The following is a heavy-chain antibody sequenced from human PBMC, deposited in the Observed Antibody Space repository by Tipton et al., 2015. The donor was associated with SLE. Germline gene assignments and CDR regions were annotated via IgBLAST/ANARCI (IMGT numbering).Heavy chain of an antibody. Sequence: SLRLSCADSGSTFRKYAMSWVRQAPGKGLEWVAVISYDGSNKYYADSVKGRFAISRDDSKNTLFLQMNSLRPDDTAVYYCARDTSSCPDFWGQGTLVTVSS. CDR2: ISYDGSNK. CDR1: GSTFRKYA. V-gene: IGHV3-30*03. J-gene: IGHJ4*02. CDR3: ARDTSSCPDF. D-gene: IGHD6-13*01.